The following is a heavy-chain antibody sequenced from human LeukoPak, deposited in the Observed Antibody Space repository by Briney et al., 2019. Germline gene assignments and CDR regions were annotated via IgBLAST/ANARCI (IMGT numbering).Heavy chain of an antibody. CDR3: ARLTDIAAAGTGAFDI. D-gene: IGHD6-13*01. CDR1: GGSISSYY. Sequence: SETLSLTCTVSGGSISSYYWSWIRQPPGKGLEWIGYIYYSGSTNYNPSLKSRVTISVDTPKNQFSLKLSSVTAADTAVYYCARLTDIAAAGTGAFDIWGQGTMVTVSS. J-gene: IGHJ3*02. V-gene: IGHV4-59*01. CDR2: IYYSGST.